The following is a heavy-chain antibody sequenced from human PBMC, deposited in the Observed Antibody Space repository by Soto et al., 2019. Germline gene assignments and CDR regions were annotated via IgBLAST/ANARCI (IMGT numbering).Heavy chain of an antibody. J-gene: IGHJ4*02. Sequence: EVQLLESGGGLVQPGGSLRLSCAASGFTFSSYAMSWVRQAPGKGLEWVSAISGSGGSTYYADSVKGRFTISRDNSKNKLYLQMNSLRAEDTAVYYCAKLFRLRVVTTEGNYYFDYWGQGTLVTVSS. D-gene: IGHD2-21*02. CDR1: GFTFSSYA. CDR3: AKLFRLRVVTTEGNYYFDY. V-gene: IGHV3-23*01. CDR2: ISGSGGST.